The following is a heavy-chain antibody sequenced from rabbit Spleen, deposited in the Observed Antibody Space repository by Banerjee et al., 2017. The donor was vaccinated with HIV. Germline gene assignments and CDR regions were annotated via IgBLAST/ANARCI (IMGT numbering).Heavy chain of an antibody. Sequence: QEQLEESGGGLVKPEGSLTLTCKASGFSFSDRDVMCWVRQAPGKGLEWIACIDTSDGDTDYANWPKGRFTISKASSTTVTLEMTSLTAADTATYFCARGSAAMTMVITGFYLNLWGQGTLVTVS. D-gene: IGHD2-1*01. CDR2: IDTSDGDT. CDR1: GFSFSDRDV. J-gene: IGHJ4*01. CDR3: ARGSAAMTMVITGFYLNL. V-gene: IGHV1S45*01.